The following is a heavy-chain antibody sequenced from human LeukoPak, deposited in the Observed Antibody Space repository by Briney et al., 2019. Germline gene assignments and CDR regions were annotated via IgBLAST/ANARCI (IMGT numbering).Heavy chain of an antibody. CDR3: AKGLMYFYGSGSYLITGMDV. D-gene: IGHD3-10*01. CDR1: GFSFSNYA. CDR2: ISGSGGST. J-gene: IGHJ6*02. V-gene: IGHV3-23*01. Sequence: GGSPRLSCAASGFSFSNYAMTWVRQPPGKGLEWVSGISGSGGSTFYAGSVKGRFTISRDNSRNTLYLQMNSLRVADTAVYYCAKGLMYFYGSGSYLITGMDVWGQGTTVTVSS.